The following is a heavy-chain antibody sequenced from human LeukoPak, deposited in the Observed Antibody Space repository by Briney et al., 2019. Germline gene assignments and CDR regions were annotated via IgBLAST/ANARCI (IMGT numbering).Heavy chain of an antibody. Sequence: SETLSLTCTVSGGSISNSNYYWGWIRQPPGKGLEWIGEIYHSGSTNYNPSLKSRVTISVDKSKNQFSLKLSSVTAADTAVYYCARDLRAISGSYYYYYGMDVWGQGTTVTASS. J-gene: IGHJ6*02. CDR2: IYHSGST. CDR3: ARDLRAISGSYYYYYGMDV. CDR1: GGSISNSNYY. D-gene: IGHD1-26*01. V-gene: IGHV4-39*07.